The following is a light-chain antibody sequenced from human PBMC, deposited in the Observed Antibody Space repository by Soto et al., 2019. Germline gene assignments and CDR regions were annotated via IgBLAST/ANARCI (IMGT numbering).Light chain of an antibody. V-gene: IGKV1-39*01. CDR2: AAP. J-gene: IGKJ3*01. CDR3: QHSSTFPPT. CDR1: QSISSS. Sequence: DIQMTQSPSSLSASVGDRVTITCRASQSISSSLNWYHQKPGRAPVLLIFAAPSLQTGVPSRFSGSGSGKDFTLTISTLKPEDFATYNCQHSSTFPPTLGPGTIVEVK.